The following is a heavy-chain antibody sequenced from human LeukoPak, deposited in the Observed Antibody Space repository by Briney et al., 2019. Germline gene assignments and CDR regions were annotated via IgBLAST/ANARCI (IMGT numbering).Heavy chain of an antibody. Sequence: ASVKVSCKASGYTFTGYYMHWVRQAPGQGLEWMGRINPNSGGTNYAQKFQGRVTMTRDTSISTAYMELSRLRSDDTAVYYCAITVTTQTSAFDIWAKGQWSPSLQ. V-gene: IGHV1-2*06. CDR3: AITVTTQTSAFDI. CDR1: GYTFTGYY. CDR2: INPNSGGT. J-gene: IGHJ3*02. D-gene: IGHD4-17*01.